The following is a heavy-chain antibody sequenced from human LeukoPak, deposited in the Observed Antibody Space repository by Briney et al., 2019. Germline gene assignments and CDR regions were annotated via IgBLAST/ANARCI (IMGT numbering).Heavy chain of an antibody. Sequence: TGGSLRLSCAASGFTFSSSAMSWVRQAPGKGLEWVSAISAGGETTYYADSLKGRFTIFRDNSKSILYLQMNRLRADDTALYYCAKSAWFGDAPGGDFWGQGILVTVSS. D-gene: IGHD3-10*01. V-gene: IGHV3-23*01. CDR3: AKSAWFGDAPGGDF. J-gene: IGHJ4*02. CDR2: ISAGGETT. CDR1: GFTFSSSA.